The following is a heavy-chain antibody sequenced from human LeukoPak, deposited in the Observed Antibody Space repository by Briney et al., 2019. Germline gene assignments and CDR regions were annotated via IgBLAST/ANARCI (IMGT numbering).Heavy chain of an antibody. CDR3: ARDSANYYYYYYYYYMDV. J-gene: IGHJ6*03. CDR1: GFTFSSYW. CDR2: IKQDGSEK. D-gene: IGHD1-26*01. V-gene: IGHV3-7*01. Sequence: GGSLRLSCAASGFTFSSYWMSWVRQAPGKGLEWVANIKQDGSEKYYVDSVKGRFTISRDNAKNSLYLQMNSLRAEDTAVYYCARDSANYYYYYYYYYMDVWGKGTTVTISS.